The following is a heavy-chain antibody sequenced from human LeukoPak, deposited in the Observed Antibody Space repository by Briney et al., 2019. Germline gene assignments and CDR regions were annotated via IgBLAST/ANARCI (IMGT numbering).Heavy chain of an antibody. CDR2: IRYDGSIK. CDR1: GFTFRNYG. Sequence: PGGSLRLSCAASGFTFRNYGMHWVRLAPGKRLEWVAFIRYDGSIKYYVDSVKGRFTVSRDNSKNTLYLQMNSLRAEDTAVYYCAKDVNVGGDYFDYWGQGTLVTVSS. CDR3: AKDVNVGGDYFDY. J-gene: IGHJ4*02. V-gene: IGHV3-30*02. D-gene: IGHD3-10*01.